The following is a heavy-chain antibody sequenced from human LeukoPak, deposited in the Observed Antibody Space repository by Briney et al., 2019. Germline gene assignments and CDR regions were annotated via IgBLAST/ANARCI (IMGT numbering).Heavy chain of an antibody. V-gene: IGHV3-7*05. CDR2: IKQDGSET. CDR3: ARDQARDCGSTSCLYGMDV. CDR1: GXTFSSYW. J-gene: IGHJ6*02. D-gene: IGHD2-2*01. Sequence: GGSLRLSCAASGXTFSSYWMTWVRQAPEKGLEWVDNIKQDGSETYYVDSVKGRFTISRDNAKNSLYLQMNSLRAEDTAVYYCARDQARDCGSTSCLYGMDVWGQGTTATVSS.